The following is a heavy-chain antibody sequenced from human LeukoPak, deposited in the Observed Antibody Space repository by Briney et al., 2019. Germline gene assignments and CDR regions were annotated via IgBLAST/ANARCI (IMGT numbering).Heavy chain of an antibody. CDR3: ARAGLGYNRNPDFDY. CDR2: INHSGST. J-gene: IGHJ4*02. D-gene: IGHD5-24*01. CDR1: GGSFSGYY. Sequence: SETLSLTCAVYGGSFSGYYWSWIRQPPGKGLEWIGEINHSGSTNYNPSLKSRVTISVDTSKNQFSLKLSSVTAADTAVYYCARAGLGYNRNPDFDYWGQGTLVTVSS. V-gene: IGHV4-34*01.